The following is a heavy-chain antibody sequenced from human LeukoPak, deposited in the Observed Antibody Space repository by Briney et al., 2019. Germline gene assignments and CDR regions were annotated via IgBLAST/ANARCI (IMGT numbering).Heavy chain of an antibody. Sequence: GGSLRLSCAASGFNFRNFAMSWVRQAPGKGLEWVSDISDIGASRNYVGSVKGRFTISRDNSGDTLSLQMTYLRAEDTALYYCVRKWHGGFDLWGQGTRVTVSS. CDR1: GFNFRNFA. CDR2: ISDIGASR. V-gene: IGHV3-23*01. CDR3: VRKWHGGFDL. D-gene: IGHD2-8*01. J-gene: IGHJ3*01.